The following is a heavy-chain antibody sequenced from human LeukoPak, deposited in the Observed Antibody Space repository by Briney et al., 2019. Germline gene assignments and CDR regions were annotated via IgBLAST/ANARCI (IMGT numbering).Heavy chain of an antibody. Sequence: PGGSLRLSCAASGFTFSSYAMSWVRQAHGQGLEWVSAISGSGGSTYYADSVKGRFTISRDNSKNTLYLQMNSLRAEDTAVYYCANPDDILTGSIWGQGTLVTVSS. CDR1: GFTFSSYA. CDR3: ANPDDILTGSI. J-gene: IGHJ4*02. CDR2: ISGSGGST. V-gene: IGHV3-23*01. D-gene: IGHD3-9*01.